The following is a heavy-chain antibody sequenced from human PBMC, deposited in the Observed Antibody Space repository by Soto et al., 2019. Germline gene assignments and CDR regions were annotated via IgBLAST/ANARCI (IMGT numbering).Heavy chain of an antibody. V-gene: IGHV3-30*03. CDR1: GFIFSGSG. CDR3: ARWVGGSMYDNSGKCDS. Sequence: QVQLVESGGGVVQPGRSLRLTCAASGFIFSGSGMHWVRQAPGKGLEWVALISYDGSRTYYADSVRDRFTISRDNGQNTLYLQMNSLRAEDTSVYFCARWVGGSMYDNSGKCDSWGQGTLVIVSS. D-gene: IGHD3-22*01. J-gene: IGHJ5*01. CDR2: ISYDGSRT.